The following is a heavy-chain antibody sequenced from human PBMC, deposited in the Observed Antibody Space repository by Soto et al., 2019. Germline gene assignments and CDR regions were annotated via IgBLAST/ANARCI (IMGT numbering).Heavy chain of an antibody. V-gene: IGHV3-33*01. D-gene: IGHD3-22*01. CDR1: GFNFIIYG. Sequence: GGSLKLAWEASGFNFIIYGIHWVRQAPGKGLEWVAIIWNDGSNEYYADSVKGRFTISRDNSKNTVYLQVSKLRAEDTAVYFCARDQTDSGGYSDYWGQGTLVTVSS. J-gene: IGHJ4*02. CDR2: IWNDGSNE. CDR3: ARDQTDSGGYSDY.